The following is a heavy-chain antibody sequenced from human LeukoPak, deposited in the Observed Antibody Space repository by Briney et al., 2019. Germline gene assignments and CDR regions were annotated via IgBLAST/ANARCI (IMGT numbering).Heavy chain of an antibody. D-gene: IGHD3-22*01. Sequence: ASVKVSCKASGYTFTSYYMHWVRQAPGQGLEWMGIINPSGGGTSYAQKFQGRVTMTRDTSTSTVYMELSSLRSEDTAVYYCARDNYYDSSGYSNRDYYFDYWGQGTLVTVSS. V-gene: IGHV1-46*01. J-gene: IGHJ4*02. CDR1: GYTFTSYY. CDR2: INPSGGGT. CDR3: ARDNYYDSSGYSNRDYYFDY.